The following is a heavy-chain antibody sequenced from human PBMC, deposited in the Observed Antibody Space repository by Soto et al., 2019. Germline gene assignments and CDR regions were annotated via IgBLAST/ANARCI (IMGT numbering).Heavy chain of an antibody. CDR3: AKPHGYCSSTSCYFYYYYCGMDV. D-gene: IGHD2-2*01. CDR1: GFTFSSYA. CDR2: ISGSGGST. J-gene: IGHJ6*02. Sequence: GGSLRLSCAASGFTFSSYAMSWVRQAPGKGLEWVSAISGSGGSTYDADSVKGRFTISRDNSKNTLYLQMNSLRAEDTDVYYCAKPHGYCSSTSCYFYYYYCGMDVWGQGTTVTVSS. V-gene: IGHV3-23*01.